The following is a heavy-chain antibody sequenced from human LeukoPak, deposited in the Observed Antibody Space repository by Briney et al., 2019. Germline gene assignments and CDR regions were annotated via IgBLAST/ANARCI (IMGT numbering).Heavy chain of an antibody. J-gene: IGHJ4*02. D-gene: IGHD6-13*01. CDR3: AREMAAAGHFDY. CDR1: GGSISSSGYY. V-gene: IGHV4-31*03. CDR2: IYYSGST. Sequence: SQTLSLTCTVSGGSISSSGYYWNSVRQHPGKGLEWIGYIYYSGSTYYNPSLKSRVTISVDTSKNQFSLKLSSVTAADTAVYYCAREMAAAGHFDYWGQGALVTVSS.